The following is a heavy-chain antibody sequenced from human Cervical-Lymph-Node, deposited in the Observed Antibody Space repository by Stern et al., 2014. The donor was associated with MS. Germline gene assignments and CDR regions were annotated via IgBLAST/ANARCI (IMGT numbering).Heavy chain of an antibody. V-gene: IGHV2-26*01. J-gene: IGHJ4*02. CDR3: VRRGYYYDGSAYY. Sequence: QITLKESGPVLVKSTETLTLTCTVSGFSLNNGKMGVSWIRQPPGKALEWLAHTFSDDEKSYTTSLKSRLTISKDASKSLVVLTMTNMDPVDTATYYCVRRGYYYDGSAYYWGQGTLVTVSS. CDR1: GFSLNNGKMG. D-gene: IGHD3-22*01. CDR2: TFSDDEK.